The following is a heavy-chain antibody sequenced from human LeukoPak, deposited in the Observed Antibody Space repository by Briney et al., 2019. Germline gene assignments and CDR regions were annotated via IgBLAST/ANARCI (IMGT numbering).Heavy chain of an antibody. D-gene: IGHD3-9*01. CDR1: SASISTYF. CDR3: AREDYDILPGYLGLEGAV. CDR2: IYHSGTS. J-gene: IGHJ6*04. Sequence: SDTLSLTCTVSSASISTYFWSWTRQPPGKGLEYIVYIYHSGTSNYNPPLKRRVTMSVDTSKSQFSLSLSSVPSADTAVYYCAREDYDILPGYLGLEGAVWGKGTTVTVSS. V-gene: IGHV4-59*01.